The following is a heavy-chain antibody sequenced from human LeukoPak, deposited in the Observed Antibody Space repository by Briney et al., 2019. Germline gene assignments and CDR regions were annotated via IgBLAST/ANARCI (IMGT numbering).Heavy chain of an antibody. J-gene: IGHJ4*02. CDR2: INHSGST. CDR1: GGSFYVYY. Sequence: SSETLSLTCAAYGGSFYVYYWSWIRQPPGKGLEWIGEINHSGSTNYNPSLKSRVTISVDTSKNQFSLKLSSVTAADTAVYYCARGNLLHGSFPNWGQGTLVTVSS. V-gene: IGHV4-34*01. CDR3: ARGNLLHGSFPN. D-gene: IGHD1-26*01.